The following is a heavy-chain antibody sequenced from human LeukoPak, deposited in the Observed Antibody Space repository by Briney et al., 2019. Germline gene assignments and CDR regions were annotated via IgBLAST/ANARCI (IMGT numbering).Heavy chain of an antibody. CDR3: ARSDISIVRGAMV. CDR2: ISGYNGNT. Sequence: ASVKVSCKASGYTFTTYGISWVRQAPGQGLEWMGWISGYNGNTNYAQKFQGRITMPTETSTSTAYMELRSLRSDDTAVYYCARSDISIVRGAMVWGQGTLVIVSS. J-gene: IGHJ4*02. V-gene: IGHV1-18*01. D-gene: IGHD3-10*01. CDR1: GYTFTTYG.